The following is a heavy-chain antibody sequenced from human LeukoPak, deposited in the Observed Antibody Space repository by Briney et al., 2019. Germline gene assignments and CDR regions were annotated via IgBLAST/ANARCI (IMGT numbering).Heavy chain of an antibody. CDR2: IYTSGST. CDR3: ARQVVVTAIRARYFDY. V-gene: IGHV4-4*07. Sequence: SETLSLTCTVSGGSISCYYWSLIHQPPGKRLDWFGRIYTSGSTNYNPSLKSRVTISVDTSKNQFSLKLSSVTAADTAVYYCARQVVVTAIRARYFDYWGQGTLVTVSS. D-gene: IGHD2-21*02. J-gene: IGHJ4*02. CDR1: GGSISCYY.